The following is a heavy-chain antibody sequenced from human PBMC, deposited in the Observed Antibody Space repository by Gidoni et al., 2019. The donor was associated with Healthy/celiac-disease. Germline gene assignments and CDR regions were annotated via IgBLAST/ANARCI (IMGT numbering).Heavy chain of an antibody. CDR2: ISSSSSYI. CDR3: ARVGGYCSGGSCYSVDAFDI. CDR1: GFTFSSYS. Sequence: EVQLVESWGGLVKPGGSLRLSCASSGFTFSSYSMNWVRQAPGKGLEWVSSISSSSSYIYYADSVKGRFTISRDNAKNSLYLQMNSLRAEDTAVYYCARVGGYCSGGSCYSVDAFDIWGQGTMVTVSS. J-gene: IGHJ3*02. D-gene: IGHD2-15*01. V-gene: IGHV3-21*01.